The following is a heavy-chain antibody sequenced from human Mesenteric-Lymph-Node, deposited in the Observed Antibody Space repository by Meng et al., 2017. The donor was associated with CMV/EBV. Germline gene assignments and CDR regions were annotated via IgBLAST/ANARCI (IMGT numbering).Heavy chain of an antibody. J-gene: IGHJ4*02. CDR3: ARDAKVGYCSTTSCPTFDY. CDR1: LRNYD. CDR2: ISGSGGNT. D-gene: IGHD2-2*01. V-gene: IGHV3-23*01. Sequence: LRNYDMNWVRQAPGKGLEWVSSISGSGGNTYYAGSVKGRFTVSRDNTKNTLYLQVNSLRAEDTAIYYCARDAKVGYCSTTSCPTFDYWGQGTLVTVSS.